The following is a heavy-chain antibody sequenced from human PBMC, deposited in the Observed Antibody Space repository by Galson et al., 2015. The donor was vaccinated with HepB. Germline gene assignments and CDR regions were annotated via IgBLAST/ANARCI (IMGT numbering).Heavy chain of an antibody. V-gene: IGHV7-4-1*02. CDR1: GCTFTIYG. CDR3: ARDYRAEQWLDPHYYYYGMDV. J-gene: IGHJ6*02. D-gene: IGHD6-19*01. Sequence: SLKVSCKASGCTFTIYGLKWVRQAPGQGLEWMGWINTNTGNPTYAQGFTGRFVFSLDTSVSTAYLQISSLKAEDTAVYYCARDYRAEQWLDPHYYYYGMDVWGQGTTVTVSS. CDR2: INTNTGNP.